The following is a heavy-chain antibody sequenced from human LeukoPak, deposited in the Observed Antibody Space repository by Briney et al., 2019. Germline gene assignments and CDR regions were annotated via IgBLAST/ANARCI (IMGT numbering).Heavy chain of an antibody. V-gene: IGHV3-11*01. CDR1: VFTFSDYY. CDR2: ISSSGSTI. J-gene: IGHJ4*02. Sequence: GGSLRLSCAASVFTFSDYYMSWIRQAPGRGLEWVSYISSSGSTIYYADSVKGRFTISRDNAKNSLDLQMNSLRAEDTAVYYCARSYSSVWKFFGYWGQGTLVTVSS. CDR3: ARSYSSVWKFFGY. D-gene: IGHD6-19*01.